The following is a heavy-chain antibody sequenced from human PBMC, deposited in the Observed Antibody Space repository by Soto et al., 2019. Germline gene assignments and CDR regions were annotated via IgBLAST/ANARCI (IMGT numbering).Heavy chain of an antibody. CDR1: GESFSGYY. CDR3: ARMNYDFWSGYSFYYYYYMDV. V-gene: IGHV4-34*01. Sequence: SETLSLTCAVYGESFSGYYWSWIRQPPGKGLEWIGEINHSGSTNYNPSLKSRVTISVDTSKNQFSLKLSSVTAADTAVYYCARMNYDFWSGYSFYYYYYMDVWGKGTTVTVSS. CDR2: INHSGST. D-gene: IGHD3-3*01. J-gene: IGHJ6*03.